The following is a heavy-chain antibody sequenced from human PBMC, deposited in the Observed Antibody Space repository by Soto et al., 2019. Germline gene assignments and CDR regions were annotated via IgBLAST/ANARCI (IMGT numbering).Heavy chain of an antibody. CDR1: GFTFSSYA. V-gene: IGHV3-23*01. J-gene: IGHJ5*02. D-gene: IGHD4-17*01. CDR2: ISGSGGST. Sequence: SGGSLRLSCAASGFTFSSYAMSWVRQAPGKGLEWVSAISGSGGSTYYADSVKGRFTISRDNSKNTLYLQMNSLRAEDTAVYYCAKDLLVREGSSTTVGWFDPWGQGTLVTVSS. CDR3: AKDLLVREGSSTTVGWFDP.